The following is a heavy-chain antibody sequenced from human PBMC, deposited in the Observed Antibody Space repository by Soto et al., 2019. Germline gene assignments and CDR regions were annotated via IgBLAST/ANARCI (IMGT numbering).Heavy chain of an antibody. J-gene: IGHJ5*02. CDR2: IYPGGST. Sequence: EVQLVESGGGLIQPGGSLRLSCAASGFIVSSDYMSWVRQAPGKGLEWVSVIYPGGSTYYADSVKGRFTISRDNAKNTLYLQMNSLRDEDTAVYYCARASGGCPERFDPWGQGTLVTVSS. CDR1: GFIVSSDY. V-gene: IGHV3-53*01. D-gene: IGHD6-19*01. CDR3: ARASGGCPERFDP.